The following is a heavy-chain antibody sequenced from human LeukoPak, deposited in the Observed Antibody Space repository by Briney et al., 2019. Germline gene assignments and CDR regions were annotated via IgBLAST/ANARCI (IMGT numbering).Heavy chain of an antibody. J-gene: IGHJ5*02. CDR3: TTDHFDQGSNWFDP. CDR1: GFTFSSYA. Sequence: GGSLRLSCAASGFTFSSYAMHWVRQAPGKGLEWVAVISYDGSNKYYADSVKGRFTISRDNSKNTLYLQMNSLKTEDTAVYYCTTDHFDQGSNWFDPWGQGTLVTVSS. D-gene: IGHD3-9*01. CDR2: ISYDGSNK. V-gene: IGHV3-30-3*01.